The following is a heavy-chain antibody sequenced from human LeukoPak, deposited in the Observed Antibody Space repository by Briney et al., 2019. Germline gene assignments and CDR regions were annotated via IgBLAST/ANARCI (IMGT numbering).Heavy chain of an antibody. CDR3: ARDGRHYGSGSAY. V-gene: IGHV4-39*07. J-gene: IGHJ4*02. D-gene: IGHD3-10*01. Sequence: SETLSLTCTVSAGSISSSNYYWGWIRQPPGKGLEWIGSIYYSGITYYNPSLKGRVTISVDTSKNQFSLKLSSVTAADTAVYYCARDGRHYGSGSAYWGQGTLVTVSS. CDR2: IYYSGIT. CDR1: AGSISSSNYY.